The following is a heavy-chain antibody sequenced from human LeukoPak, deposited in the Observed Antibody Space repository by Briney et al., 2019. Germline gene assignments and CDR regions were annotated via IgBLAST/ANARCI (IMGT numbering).Heavy chain of an antibody. V-gene: IGHV3-33*08. CDR2: IWYDGSDK. CDR1: GFTFSSYA. J-gene: IGHJ4*02. D-gene: IGHD1-1*01. Sequence: GGSLRLSCAASGFTFSSYAMSWVRQAPGKGLEWVAVIWYDGSDKYYADSVKGRFTISRDNSKNLLYLQMNSLRAEDTAVYYCVRDRGNDYFDYWGQGILVTVSS. CDR3: VRDRGNDYFDY.